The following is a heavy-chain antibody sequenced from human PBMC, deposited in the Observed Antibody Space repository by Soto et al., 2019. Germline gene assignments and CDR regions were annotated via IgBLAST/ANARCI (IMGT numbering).Heavy chain of an antibody. Sequence: GGSLILSCAASGFTFSSYAMHWVRQAPGKGLEWVAVISYDGSNKYYADSVKGRFTISRDNSKNTLYLQMNSLRAEDTAVYYCARDGVKAAAGDVWGQGTTVTVSS. J-gene: IGHJ6*02. V-gene: IGHV3-30-3*01. CDR1: GFTFSSYA. CDR2: ISYDGSNK. D-gene: IGHD6-25*01. CDR3: ARDGVKAAAGDV.